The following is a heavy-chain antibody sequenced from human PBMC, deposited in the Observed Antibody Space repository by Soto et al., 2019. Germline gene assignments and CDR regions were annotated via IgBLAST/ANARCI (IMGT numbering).Heavy chain of an antibody. CDR1: GFTLSSYS. CDR2: ISSSSSYI. J-gene: IGHJ4*02. CDR3: ARVPSGYSGYDSHYFDY. Sequence: GGSLRLSCAASGFTLSSYSMNWVRQAPGKGLEWVSSISSSSSYIYYADSVKGRFTISRDNAKNSLYLQMNSLRAEDTAVYYCARVPSGYSGYDSHYFDYWGQGTLVTVSS. D-gene: IGHD5-12*01. V-gene: IGHV3-21*01.